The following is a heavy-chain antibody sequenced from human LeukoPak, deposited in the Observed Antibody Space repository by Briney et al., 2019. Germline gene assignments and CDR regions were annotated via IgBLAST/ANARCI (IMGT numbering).Heavy chain of an antibody. Sequence: SETLSLTCTVSGGSISSSSYYWGWIRQPPGKGLEWIGSIYYSGSTYYNPSLKSRVTISVDTSKNQFSLKLSSVTAADTAVYYCARRSMLWFGEPRAFDIWGQGTMVTVSS. J-gene: IGHJ3*02. D-gene: IGHD3-10*01. CDR1: GGSISSSSYY. CDR3: ARRSMLWFGEPRAFDI. CDR2: IYYSGST. V-gene: IGHV4-39*07.